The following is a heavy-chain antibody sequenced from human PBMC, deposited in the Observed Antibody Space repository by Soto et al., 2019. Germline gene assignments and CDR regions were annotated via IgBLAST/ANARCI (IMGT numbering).Heavy chain of an antibody. V-gene: IGHV3-48*02. J-gene: IGHJ6*02. Sequence: EVQLVESGGDLVQPGGSLRLSCAASGFIFSDYTMTWVRQAPGRGLEFVSHISSSGDAIFYAESVKGRFTVCRDNAKNSLYLHMNSLRDDDTAVYFCARDHGGSTWFVGVYYFFGMDVWGQGTAVTVSS. D-gene: IGHD6-13*01. CDR3: ARDHGGSTWFVGVYYFFGMDV. CDR2: ISSSGDAI. CDR1: GFIFSDYT.